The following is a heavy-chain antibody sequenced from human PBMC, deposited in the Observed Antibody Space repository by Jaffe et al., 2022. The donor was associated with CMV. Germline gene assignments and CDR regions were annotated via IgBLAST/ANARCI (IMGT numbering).Heavy chain of an antibody. D-gene: IGHD1-1*01. CDR3: ARLRETRTKGYYYYYMDV. V-gene: IGHV4-59*08. Sequence: QVQLQESGPGLVKPSETLSLTCTVSGGSISSYYWSWIRQPPGKGLEWIGYIYYSGSTNYNPSLKSRVTISVDTSKNQFSLKLSSVTAADTAVYYCARLRETRTKGYYYYYMDVWGKGTTVTVSS. J-gene: IGHJ6*03. CDR2: IYYSGST. CDR1: GGSISSYY.